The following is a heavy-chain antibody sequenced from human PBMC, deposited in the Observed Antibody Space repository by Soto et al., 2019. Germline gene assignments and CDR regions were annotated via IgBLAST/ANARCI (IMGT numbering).Heavy chain of an antibody. Sequence: ASVKVSCKASGGTLRSYAISWLRQASGKGLEWMGGFDPEDGETIYAQKFQGRVTMTEDTSTDTAYMELSSLRSEDTAVYYCATGLGYCSGGSCYSGTANWFDPWGQGTLVTVSS. CDR3: ATGLGYCSGGSCYSGTANWFDP. CDR1: GGTLRSYA. J-gene: IGHJ5*02. CDR2: FDPEDGET. V-gene: IGHV1-24*01. D-gene: IGHD2-15*01.